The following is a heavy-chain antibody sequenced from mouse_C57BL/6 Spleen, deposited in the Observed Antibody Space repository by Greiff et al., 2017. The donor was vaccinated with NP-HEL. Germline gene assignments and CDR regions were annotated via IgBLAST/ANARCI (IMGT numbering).Heavy chain of an antibody. V-gene: IGHV5-17*01. Sequence: EVQVVESGGGLVKPGGSLKLSCAASGFTFSDYGMHWVRQAPEKGLEWVAYISSGSSTIYYADTVKGRFTISRDNAKNTLFLQMASLRSEDTAMYYCARLLYDGSSYYAMDYWGQGTSVTVSS. J-gene: IGHJ4*01. CDR3: ARLLYDGSSYYAMDY. D-gene: IGHD1-1*01. CDR1: GFTFSDYG. CDR2: ISSGSSTI.